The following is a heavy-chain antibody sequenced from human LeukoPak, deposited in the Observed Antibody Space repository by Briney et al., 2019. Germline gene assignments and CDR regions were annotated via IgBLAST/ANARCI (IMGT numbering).Heavy chain of an antibody. D-gene: IGHD5-24*01. CDR2: IIPILGIA. J-gene: IGHJ4*02. Sequence: GASVKVSCKASGGTFSSYTISWVRQAPGQGLEWMGRIIPILGIANYARKFQGRVTITADKSTSTAYMELSSLRSEDTAVYYCARDSRDGYNSAYWGQGTLVTVSS. CDR3: ARDSRDGYNSAY. V-gene: IGHV1-69*04. CDR1: GGTFSSYT.